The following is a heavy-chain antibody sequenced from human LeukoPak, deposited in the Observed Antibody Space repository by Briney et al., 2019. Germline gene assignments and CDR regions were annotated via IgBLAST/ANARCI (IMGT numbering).Heavy chain of an antibody. CDR1: GFTFSSYG. CDR3: AKEDGDGDYPNWFDP. V-gene: IGHV3-33*03. J-gene: IGHJ5*02. D-gene: IGHD4-17*01. CDR2: IWYDGSNK. Sequence: GRSLRLSCAASGFTFSSYGMHWVRQAPGKGLEWVAVIWYDGSNKYYADSVKGRFTISRDNSKNTLDLQMNSLRAEDTAVYYCAKEDGDGDYPNWFDPWGQGTLVTVSS.